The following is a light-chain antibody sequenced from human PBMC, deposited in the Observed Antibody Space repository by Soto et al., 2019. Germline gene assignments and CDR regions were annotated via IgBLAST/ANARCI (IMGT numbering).Light chain of an antibody. J-gene: IGKJ2*01. CDR1: QSISPW. Sequence: DIQMTQSPSTLSASVGDRVTITCRASQSISPWLAWYQQKPGKAPKILIYKASSLESGVPSRFSGTDSGTEFTLTISSLQPEDIATYYCQQYDNLPYTFGQGTKLEIK. CDR2: KAS. CDR3: QQYDNLPYT. V-gene: IGKV1-5*03.